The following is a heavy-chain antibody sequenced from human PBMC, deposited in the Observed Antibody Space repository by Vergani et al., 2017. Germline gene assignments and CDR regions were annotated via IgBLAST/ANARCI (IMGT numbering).Heavy chain of an antibody. J-gene: IGHJ1*01. D-gene: IGHD5-24*01. V-gene: IGHV1-2*02. CDR3: ARGYVGDGYNFGFVQH. CDR2: INPNSGGT. CDR1: GYTFTGYY. Sequence: QVQLVQSGAEVKKPGASVKVSCKASGYTFTGYYMHWVRQAPGQGLGWMGWINPNSGGTNYAQKFQGRVTMTRDTSISTAYMELSRLRSDDTAVYYCARGYVGDGYNFGFVQHWGQGTLVTVSA.